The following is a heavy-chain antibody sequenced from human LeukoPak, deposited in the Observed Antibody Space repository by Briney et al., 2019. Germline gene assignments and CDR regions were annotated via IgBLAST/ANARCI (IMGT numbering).Heavy chain of an antibody. V-gene: IGHV3-23*01. CDR1: GFTFSDYS. D-gene: IGHD6-13*01. CDR3: AKQVYSSSWYYLDF. Sequence: GGSLRLSCAASGFTFSDYSMSWARQAPGKGLEWVSGISGRGDTTYYAPSVKGRFTMSRDNSKSTVYLEMKSLTAEDTAVYSCAKQVYSSSWYYLDFWGQGTLVTVSS. J-gene: IGHJ4*02. CDR2: ISGRGDTT.